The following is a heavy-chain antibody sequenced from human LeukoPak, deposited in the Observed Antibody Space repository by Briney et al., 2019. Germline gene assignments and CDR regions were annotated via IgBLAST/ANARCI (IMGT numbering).Heavy chain of an antibody. CDR3: ARGSSYHHYNPVDGDYSGYYFDY. J-gene: IGHJ4*02. Sequence: ASVKVSCKASGYTFTGYYMHWVRQAPGQGLEWMGWINPNSGGTNYAQKFQGRVTITADKSTSTAYMELSSLRSEDTAVYYCARGSSYHHYNPVDGDYSGYYFDYWGQGTLVTVSS. CDR2: INPNSGGT. V-gene: IGHV1-2*02. CDR1: GYTFTGYY. D-gene: IGHD4-17*01.